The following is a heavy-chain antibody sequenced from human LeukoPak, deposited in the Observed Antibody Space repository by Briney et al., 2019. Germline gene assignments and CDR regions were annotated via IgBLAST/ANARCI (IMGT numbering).Heavy chain of an antibody. CDR2: IYPGDSDT. V-gene: IGHV5-51*01. J-gene: IGHJ4*02. CDR3: ARQEGSSQADYFDY. CDR1: GDTFSTHW. Sequence: GESLKISCKGSGDTFSTHWIAWVRQKPGRGLEWMGTIYPGDSDTRYSPPFQGQVTISADKSISTAYLQWSSLKASDTAMYYCARQEGSSQADYFDYWGQGTLVTVSS. D-gene: IGHD1-26*01.